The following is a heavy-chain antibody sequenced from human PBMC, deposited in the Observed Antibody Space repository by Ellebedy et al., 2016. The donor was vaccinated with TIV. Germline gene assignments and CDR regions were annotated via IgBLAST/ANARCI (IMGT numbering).Heavy chain of an antibody. CDR3: AKGSGSYLSYYYGMDV. CDR2: ISGSGGST. Sequence: GESLKISXAASGFTFSSYAMSWVRQAPGKGLEWVSAISGSGGSTYYADSVKGRFTISRDNSKNTLYLQMNSLRAEDTAVYYCAKGSGSYLSYYYGMDVWGQGTTVTVSS. D-gene: IGHD1-26*01. J-gene: IGHJ6*02. CDR1: GFTFSSYA. V-gene: IGHV3-23*01.